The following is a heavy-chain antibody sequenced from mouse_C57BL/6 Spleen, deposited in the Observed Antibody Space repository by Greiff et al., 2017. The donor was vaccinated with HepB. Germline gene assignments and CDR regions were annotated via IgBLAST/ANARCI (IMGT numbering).Heavy chain of an antibody. J-gene: IGHJ4*01. V-gene: IGHV1-53*01. D-gene: IGHD2-5*01. Sequence: QVQLQQPGTELVKPGASVKLSCKASGYTFTSYWMHWVKQRPGQGLEWIGNINPSNGGTNYNEKFKSKATLTVDKSSSTAYMQLSSLTSEDSAVYYCARAYYSNYVLYYYAMDYWGQGTSVTVSS. CDR1: GYTFTSYW. CDR2: INPSNGGT. CDR3: ARAYYSNYVLYYYAMDY.